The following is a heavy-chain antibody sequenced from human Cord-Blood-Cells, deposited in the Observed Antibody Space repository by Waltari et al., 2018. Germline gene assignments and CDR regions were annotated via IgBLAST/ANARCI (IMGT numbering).Heavy chain of an antibody. CDR2: INPNSGGT. CDR1: GYTFTGYY. Sequence: QVQLVQSGAAVKKPGASVKVSCKASGYTFTGYYLPWVRQAPGQGLEWMGWINPNSGGTNYAQKFQGRVTMTRDTSISTAYMELSRLRSDDTAVYYCARDKPQSFWYFDLWGRGTLVTVSS. V-gene: IGHV1-2*02. J-gene: IGHJ2*01. CDR3: ARDKPQSFWYFDL.